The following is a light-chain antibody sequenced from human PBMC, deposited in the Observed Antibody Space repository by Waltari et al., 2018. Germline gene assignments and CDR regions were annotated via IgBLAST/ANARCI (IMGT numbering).Light chain of an antibody. J-gene: IGKJ2*01. CDR1: QSLTKRY. V-gene: IGKV3-20*01. Sequence: VLTQSPDTLSLSPGERATVSCRASQSLTKRYLAWYQQKPGQAPRLLIYGASSRAAGIPDRFSGSGSGTDFTLTIGRLEPEDFAVYYCQQYGSSILYTFGQGTKLEIK. CDR3: QQYGSSILYT. CDR2: GAS.